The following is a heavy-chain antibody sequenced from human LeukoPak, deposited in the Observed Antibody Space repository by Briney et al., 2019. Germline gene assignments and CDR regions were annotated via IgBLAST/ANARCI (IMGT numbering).Heavy chain of an antibody. Sequence: ASVKVSCKASGYTFTSYAMNWVRQAPGQGLEWMGWINTNTGNPTYAQGFTGRFVFSLDTSVSTAYLQISSLKAEDTAVYYCARDLGTKRWLQLYPEYYFDYWGQGTLVTVSS. CDR2: INTNTGNP. J-gene: IGHJ4*02. D-gene: IGHD5-24*01. CDR3: ARDLGTKRWLQLYPEYYFDY. CDR1: GYTFTSYA. V-gene: IGHV7-4-1*02.